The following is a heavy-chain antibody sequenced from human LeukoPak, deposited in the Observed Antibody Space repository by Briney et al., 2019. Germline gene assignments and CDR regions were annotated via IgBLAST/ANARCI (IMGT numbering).Heavy chain of an antibody. CDR1: GFTFSSYA. V-gene: IGHV3-23*01. CDR3: AKDPRGRMN. D-gene: IGHD1-14*01. Sequence: GGSLRLSCAASGFTFSSYAMSWVRQAPGKGLEGGSAISGSGGSTYYADSGKGRFTISRDNSKNTLYLQMSSLRAEDTAVYYCAKDPRGRMNSGQGTLVTVSS. CDR2: ISGSGGST. J-gene: IGHJ4*02.